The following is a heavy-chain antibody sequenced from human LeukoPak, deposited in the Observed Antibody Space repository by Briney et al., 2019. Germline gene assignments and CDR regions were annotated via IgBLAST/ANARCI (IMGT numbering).Heavy chain of an antibody. CDR3: ARDCSSTRCQGPVFDN. Sequence: ASVKVSCKASGYTFTSNYMHWARQAPGQGFEWMGIIHPSGGNTNYAQKFQGRVAMTRDTSTNTVYMELSSLRSGDTAIYYCARDCSSTRCQGPVFDNWGQGTLVTASS. J-gene: IGHJ4*02. D-gene: IGHD2-2*01. V-gene: IGHV1-46*01. CDR2: IHPSGGNT. CDR1: GYTFTSNY.